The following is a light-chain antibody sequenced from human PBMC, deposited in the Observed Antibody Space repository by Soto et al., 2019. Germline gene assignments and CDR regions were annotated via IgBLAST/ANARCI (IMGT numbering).Light chain of an antibody. CDR3: CSYAGSLHV. CDR1: NSDVGGYDY. J-gene: IGLJ1*01. V-gene: IGLV2-11*01. CDR2: DVS. Sequence: QAVLTPPRSGSGAPGQAVNISRTGNNSDVGGYDYVSWYQQHPGKVPKLMIYDVSKRPSGVPDRFSGSKSGNTASLTISGLQAEDEADYYCCSYAGSLHVFGTGTKVTVL.